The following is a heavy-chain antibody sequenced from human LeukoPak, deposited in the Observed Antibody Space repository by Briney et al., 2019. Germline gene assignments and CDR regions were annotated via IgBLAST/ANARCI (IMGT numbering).Heavy chain of an antibody. CDR1: GGSISSYY. D-gene: IGHD2-2*03. Sequence: SETLSLTCTVSGGSISSYYWSWIRQPPGKGLEWIGYIYYSGSTNYNPSLKSRVTISVDTSKNQFSLKLSSVTAADTAVYYCARHGYYYYYYGIDVWGQGTTVTVYS. CDR3: ARHGYYYYYYGIDV. CDR2: IYYSGST. V-gene: IGHV4-59*08. J-gene: IGHJ6*02.